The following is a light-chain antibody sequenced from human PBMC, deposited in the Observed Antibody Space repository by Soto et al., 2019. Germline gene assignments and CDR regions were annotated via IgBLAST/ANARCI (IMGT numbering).Light chain of an antibody. Sequence: EIVLTHSPGTLSFSPGERATLSFRASQSVSSSYLAWYQQKPGQAPRLLIYGASSRATGIPDRFSGSGSGTDFTLTISRLEPEDFAVYYCQQYGSSPWTFGQGTKVDIK. CDR3: QQYGSSPWT. CDR1: QSVSSSY. J-gene: IGKJ1*01. V-gene: IGKV3-20*01. CDR2: GAS.